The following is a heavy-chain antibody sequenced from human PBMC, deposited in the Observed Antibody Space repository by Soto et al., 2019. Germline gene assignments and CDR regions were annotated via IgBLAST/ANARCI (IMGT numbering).Heavy chain of an antibody. D-gene: IGHD3-3*01. J-gene: IGHJ4*02. Sequence: SVKVSCKASGFTFTSSAVQWVRQARGQRLEWIGWIVVGSGNTNYAQKFQERVTITRDMSTSTAYMELSSLRSEVTAVYYCAADLTTYYDFWSGYQWGQGTLVTVSS. CDR3: AADLTTYYDFWSGYQ. V-gene: IGHV1-58*01. CDR2: IVVGSGNT. CDR1: GFTFTSSA.